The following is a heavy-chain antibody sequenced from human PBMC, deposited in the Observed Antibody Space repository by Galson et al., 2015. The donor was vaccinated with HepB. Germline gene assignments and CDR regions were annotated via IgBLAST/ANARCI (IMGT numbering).Heavy chain of an antibody. CDR3: ARTLGFYDILTGFRDYYGMDV. D-gene: IGHD3-9*01. V-gene: IGHV1-46*03. CDR1: GYTFTSYY. CDR2: INPSGGST. Sequence: SVKVSCKASGYTFTSYYMHWVRQAPGQGLEWMGIINPSGGSTSYAQKFQGRVTMTRDTSTSTVYMELSSLRSEDTAVYYCARTLGFYDILTGFRDYYGMDVWGQGTTVTVSS. J-gene: IGHJ6*02.